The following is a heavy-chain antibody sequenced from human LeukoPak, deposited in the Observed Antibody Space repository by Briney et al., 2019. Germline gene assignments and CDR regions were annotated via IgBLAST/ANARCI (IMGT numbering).Heavy chain of an antibody. CDR3: VRREYSGYALDY. Sequence: ASVKLSCKASGYTVTGYYMHWVRQAPGQGLEWMGWIDPNSGGTNYAQKFQGRGTMTRDTSISTAYMELTRLRSDDTAVYYCVRREYSGYALDYWGQGNLGTVSS. CDR1: GYTVTGYY. V-gene: IGHV1-2*02. CDR2: IDPNSGGT. D-gene: IGHD5-12*01. J-gene: IGHJ4*02.